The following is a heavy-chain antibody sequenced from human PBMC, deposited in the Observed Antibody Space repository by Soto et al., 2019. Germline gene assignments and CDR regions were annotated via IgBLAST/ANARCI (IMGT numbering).Heavy chain of an antibody. CDR2: LSGSGTVP. Sequence: GGSLRLSCAASGFTFSSYAMSWVRQAPGKGLEWVSALSGSGTVPYYADSVKGRFTVSRDNSKNTLYLQMNSLRAEDTAVYYCAKRSSVTTPYYYYFYMDVWGKGTTVTVSS. D-gene: IGHD4-17*01. CDR3: AKRSSVTTPYYYYFYMDV. J-gene: IGHJ6*03. V-gene: IGHV3-23*01. CDR1: GFTFSSYA.